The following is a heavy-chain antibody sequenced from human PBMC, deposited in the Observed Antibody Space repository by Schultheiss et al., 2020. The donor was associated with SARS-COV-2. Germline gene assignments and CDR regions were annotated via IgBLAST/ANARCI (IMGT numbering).Heavy chain of an antibody. CDR2: ISYDGSNK. V-gene: IGHV3-30*18. CDR3: AKTRLNAQSAYYYYGMDV. Sequence: GESLKISCAASGFTFSSYGMHWVRQAPGKGLEWVAVISYDGSNKYYADSVKGRFTISRDNSKNTLYLQMNSLRAEDTAVYYCAKTRLNAQSAYYYYGMDVWGQGTTVTVSS. D-gene: IGHD2-8*01. CDR1: GFTFSSYG. J-gene: IGHJ6*02.